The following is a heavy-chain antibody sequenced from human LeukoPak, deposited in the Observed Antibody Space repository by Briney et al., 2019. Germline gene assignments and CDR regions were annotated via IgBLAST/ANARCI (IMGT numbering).Heavy chain of an antibody. Sequence: ASVKVSCKASGYTFTCYYMHWVRQAPGQGLEWMGWINPNSGGTNYAQKFQGWVTMTRDTSISTAYMELSRLRSDDTAVYYCARERDGYCSGGSCYANAFDIWGQGTMVTVSS. CDR2: INPNSGGT. D-gene: IGHD2-15*01. CDR3: ARERDGYCSGGSCYANAFDI. CDR1: GYTFTCYY. V-gene: IGHV1-2*04. J-gene: IGHJ3*02.